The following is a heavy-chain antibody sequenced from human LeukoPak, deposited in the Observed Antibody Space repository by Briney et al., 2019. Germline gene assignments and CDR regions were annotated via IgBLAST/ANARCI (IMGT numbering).Heavy chain of an antibody. V-gene: IGHV3-48*03. Sequence: PGGSLRLSCAASGFTFSSYEMNWVRQAPGKGLEWVSYISSSGSTIYYADSVKGRFTISRDNSKTTLYLQMNSLRAEDTAVYYCAKDLAYYYGSGGGDYWGQGTLVTVSS. D-gene: IGHD3-10*01. CDR2: ISSSGSTI. J-gene: IGHJ4*02. CDR1: GFTFSSYE. CDR3: AKDLAYYYGSGGGDY.